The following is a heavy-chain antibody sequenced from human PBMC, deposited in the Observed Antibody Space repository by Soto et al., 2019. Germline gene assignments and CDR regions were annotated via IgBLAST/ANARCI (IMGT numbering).Heavy chain of an antibody. Sequence: PGESLKISCKGSGYSFTSYWIGWVRQMPGKGLEWMGIIYPGDSDTRYSPSFQGQVTISADKSISTAYLQWSSLKASDTAMYYCAGHVSIGSSSAPFDYWGQGTLVTVSS. CDR3: AGHVSIGSSSAPFDY. D-gene: IGHD6-6*01. CDR2: IYPGDSDT. J-gene: IGHJ4*02. V-gene: IGHV5-51*01. CDR1: GYSFTSYW.